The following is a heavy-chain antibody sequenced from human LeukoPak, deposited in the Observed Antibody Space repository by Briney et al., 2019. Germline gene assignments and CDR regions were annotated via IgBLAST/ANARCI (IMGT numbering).Heavy chain of an antibody. J-gene: IGHJ4*02. CDR3: ARWYSTRTYYFDY. V-gene: IGHV4-59*01. D-gene: IGHD6-13*01. CDR2: IYYSGST. CDR1: GGSISSYY. Sequence: SETLSLTCTVSGGSISSYYWSWIRQPPGKGLEWIGYIYYSGSTNYNPSLKSRVTIPVDTSKNQFSLKLSSVTAADTAVYYCARWYSTRTYYFDYWGQGTLVTVSS.